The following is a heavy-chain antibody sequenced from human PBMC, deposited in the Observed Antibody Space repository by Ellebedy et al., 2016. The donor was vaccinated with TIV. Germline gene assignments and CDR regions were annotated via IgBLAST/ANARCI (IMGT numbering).Heavy chain of an antibody. J-gene: IGHJ4*02. Sequence: GESLKISXKGSEYSFIQYWISWVRQMPGKGLEWMGRIDPSDPSGSYTTYSPSSQGHVTISVDKSITTAYLEWSSLKASDTAMYYCARHELGSNAAFDYWGQGTLVTVSS. CDR1: EYSFIQYW. CDR3: ARHELGSNAAFDY. V-gene: IGHV5-10-1*01. D-gene: IGHD1-26*01. CDR2: IDPSDPSGSYT.